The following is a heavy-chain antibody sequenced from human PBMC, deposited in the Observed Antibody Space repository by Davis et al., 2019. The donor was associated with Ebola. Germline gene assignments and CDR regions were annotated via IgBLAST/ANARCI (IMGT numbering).Heavy chain of an antibody. CDR1: GFTFTTYR. V-gene: IGHV3-30*02. Sequence: GESLKISCAASGFTFTTYRMSWVRQAPGKGLEWVAFIRNDGNDQYYADSVKGRFTISRDNSKKTLSLQMNSLRPEDTAVYYCTKGDNSGWYGFDFWGQGTLVTVSS. CDR3: TKGDNSGWYGFDF. J-gene: IGHJ4*02. CDR2: IRNDGNDQ. D-gene: IGHD6-19*01.